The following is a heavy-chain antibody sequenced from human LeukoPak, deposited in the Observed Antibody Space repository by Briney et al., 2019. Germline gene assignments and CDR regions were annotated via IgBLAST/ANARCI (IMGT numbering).Heavy chain of an antibody. V-gene: IGHV3-66*02. D-gene: IGHD3-3*01. CDR3: ARQYYYDFWSGYYFDY. J-gene: IGHJ4*02. CDR1: GFTVSSNY. Sequence: GGSLRLSCAASGFTVSSNYMSWVRQAPGKGLEWVSVIYSGGSTYYADSVKGRFTISRDNSKNTLYLQMNSLRAEHTAVYYCARQYYYDFWSGYYFDYGGQGTLVTVSS. CDR2: IYSGGST.